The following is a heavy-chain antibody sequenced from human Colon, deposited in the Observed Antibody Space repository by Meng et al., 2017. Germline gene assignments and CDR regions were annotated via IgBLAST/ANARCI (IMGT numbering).Heavy chain of an antibody. CDR2: IGDSSFYI. J-gene: IGHJ6*02. CDR1: GFTFSTYS. Sequence: GESLKISCAASGFTFSTYSMNWVRQAPGKGLEWVSSIGDSSFYIKYADSVKGRFTISRDNAKNSLYLQMNSLRVEDTAVYYCARDPPHYYYGMDVWGQGTTVTSP. CDR3: ARDPPHYYYGMDV. V-gene: IGHV3-21*01.